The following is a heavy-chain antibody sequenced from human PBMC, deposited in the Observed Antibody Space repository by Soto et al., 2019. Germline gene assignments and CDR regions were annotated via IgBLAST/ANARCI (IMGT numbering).Heavy chain of an antibody. D-gene: IGHD4-4*01. J-gene: IGHJ4*02. Sequence: SETLSLTCTVSGGSISSYYWSWIRQPPGKGLEWIGYIYYSGSTNYNPSLKSRVTISVDTSKNQFSLKLSSVTAADTAVYYCARGGDSNYLPTFHSDYWGQGTLVTGSS. CDR1: GGSISSYY. V-gene: IGHV4-59*01. CDR2: IYYSGST. CDR3: ARGGDSNYLPTFHSDY.